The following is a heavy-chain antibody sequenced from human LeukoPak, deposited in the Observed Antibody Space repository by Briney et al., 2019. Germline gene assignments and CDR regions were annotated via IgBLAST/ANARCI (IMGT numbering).Heavy chain of an antibody. CDR2: IRYDGSNK. CDR1: GFTFGNYG. Sequence: GGSLRLSCAASGFTFGNYGMHWVRQAPGKGLEWVAFIRYDGSNKYYADSVKGRFTISRDNSKNTLYLQMNSLRAEDTAVYYCAKYSHDSSGSYDYWGQGTLVTVSS. J-gene: IGHJ4*02. CDR3: AKYSHDSSGSYDY. V-gene: IGHV3-30*02. D-gene: IGHD3-22*01.